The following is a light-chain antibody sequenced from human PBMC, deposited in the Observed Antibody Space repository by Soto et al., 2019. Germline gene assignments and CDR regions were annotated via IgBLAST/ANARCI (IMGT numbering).Light chain of an antibody. Sequence: EIVMTQSPANLSVSPGERATLFCRARQSVSSNLAWYQQKPGQGPRLLIYGASTRATGIPARFSGSGSGTEFTLTISSLQSEDFAVYYCQQYNKWPPYTFGQGTKVEIK. CDR2: GAS. J-gene: IGKJ2*01. V-gene: IGKV3-15*01. CDR1: QSVSSN. CDR3: QQYNKWPPYT.